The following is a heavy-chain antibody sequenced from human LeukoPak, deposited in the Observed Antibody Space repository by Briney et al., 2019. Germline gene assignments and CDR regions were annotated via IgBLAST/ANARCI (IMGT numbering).Heavy chain of an antibody. CDR2: IYPGDSDT. CDR1: GYSFTSYW. V-gene: IGHV5-51*01. Sequence: SGESLKISCKGSGYSFTSYWIGWVRPMPGKGLEWMGIIYPGDSDTRYSPSFQGQVTISADKSISTAYLQWSSLKASDTAMYYCARHPSDYYGSGTTWFDPWGQGTLVTVSS. J-gene: IGHJ5*02. D-gene: IGHD3-10*01. CDR3: ARHPSDYYGSGTTWFDP.